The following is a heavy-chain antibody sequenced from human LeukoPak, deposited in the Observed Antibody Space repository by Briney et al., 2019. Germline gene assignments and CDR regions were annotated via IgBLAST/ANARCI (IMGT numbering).Heavy chain of an antibody. J-gene: IGHJ6*03. CDR2: IYYSGNT. CDR3: DYGDVNAMDV. D-gene: IGHD4-17*01. CDR1: GGSISRSSYY. V-gene: IGHV4-39*01. Sequence: SETLSLTCTVSGGSISRSSYYWGWIRQPPGKGLEWIGSIYYSGNTYYNPSLKSRVTISVDTSKNQFSLKLISVTAADTAVYCCDYGDVNAMDVWGKGTTVTVSS.